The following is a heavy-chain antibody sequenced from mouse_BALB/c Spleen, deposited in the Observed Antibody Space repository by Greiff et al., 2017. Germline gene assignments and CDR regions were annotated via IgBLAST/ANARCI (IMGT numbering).Heavy chain of an antibody. Sequence: EVMLVESGGDLVKPGGSLKLSCAASGFTFSSYGMSWVRQTPDKRLEWVATISSGGSYTYYPDSVKGRFTISRDNAKNTLYLQMSSLKSEDTAMYYCARHEVLGYAMDYWGQGTSVTVSS. CDR1: GFTFSSYG. CDR2: ISSGGSYT. J-gene: IGHJ4*01. D-gene: IGHD2-14*01. V-gene: IGHV5-6*01. CDR3: ARHEVLGYAMDY.